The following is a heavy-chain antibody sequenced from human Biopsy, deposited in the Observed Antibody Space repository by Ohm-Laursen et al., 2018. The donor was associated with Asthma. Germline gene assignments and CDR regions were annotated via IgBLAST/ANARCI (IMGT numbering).Heavy chain of an antibody. CDR1: GDAMSTSGSY. D-gene: IGHD6-6*01. J-gene: IGHJ2*01. Sequence: SETLSLTCIVSGDAMSTSGSYWGWIRQSPGEGLEWIGSIYYSGRTYYNPSLESRVTISADTSKNHFSLKVTSVTAADTAVYYCARAVSSSSYWYFDLWGRGDLVTVSS. CDR2: IYYSGRT. CDR3: ARAVSSSSYWYFDL. V-gene: IGHV4-39*02.